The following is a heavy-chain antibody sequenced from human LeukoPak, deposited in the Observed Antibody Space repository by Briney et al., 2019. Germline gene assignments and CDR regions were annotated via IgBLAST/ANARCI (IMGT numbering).Heavy chain of an antibody. CDR3: ARDIAGTPRQRYSSRGGGRAFDI. J-gene: IGHJ3*02. V-gene: IGHV1-69*04. Sequence: GASVKVSCKASGGTFSSYAISWVRQAPGQGLEWMGRIIPILGIANYAQKFQGRVTITADKSTSTAYMELSSLRSEDTAVYYCARDIAGTPRQRYSSRGGGRAFDIWGQGTMVTVSS. CDR1: GGTFSSYA. CDR2: IIPILGIA. D-gene: IGHD6-13*01.